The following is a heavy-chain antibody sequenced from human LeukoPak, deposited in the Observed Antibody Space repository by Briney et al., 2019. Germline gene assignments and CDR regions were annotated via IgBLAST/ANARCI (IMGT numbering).Heavy chain of an antibody. CDR2: IYWDDDK. Sequence: SGPTLVNPTPPLTLTCTFSGFSLSTSGVGVGWIRQPPGKALEWLTLIYWDDDKRYSPSLKSRLTITKDTSKNQVVLKMTNVAPVDTATYYCAHLAPYRGSYYLDYWGQGTLVTVSS. CDR1: GFSLSTSGVG. V-gene: IGHV2-5*02. CDR3: AHLAPYRGSYYLDY. D-gene: IGHD1-26*01. J-gene: IGHJ4*02.